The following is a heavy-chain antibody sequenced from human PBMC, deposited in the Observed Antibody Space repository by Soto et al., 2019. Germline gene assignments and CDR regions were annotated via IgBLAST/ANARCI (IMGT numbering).Heavy chain of an antibody. CDR1: GGTFSSYA. CDR3: ASYWVVYAQIPDAFDI. D-gene: IGHD2-8*02. CDR2: IIPIFVTA. J-gene: IGHJ3*02. V-gene: IGHV1-69*01. Sequence: QVQLVQSGAEVKKPGSSVKVSCKASGGTFSSYAISWVRQAPGQGLEWKGGIIPIFVTANYAQKFQGRVTITADESTSTAYMELSSLRSEDTAVYYCASYWVVYAQIPDAFDIWGQGTMVTVSS.